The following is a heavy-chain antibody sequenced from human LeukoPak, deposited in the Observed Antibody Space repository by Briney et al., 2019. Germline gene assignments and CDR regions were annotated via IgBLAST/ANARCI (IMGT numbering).Heavy chain of an antibody. CDR3: AKDGSQQLVLFYYYYGMDV. V-gene: IGHV3-23*01. J-gene: IGHJ6*02. Sequence: GGSLRLSCAASGFTFDDYAMHWVRQAPGKGLEWVSAISGSGGSTYYADSVKGRFTISRDNSKNTLYLQMNSLRAEDTAVYYCAKDGSQQLVLFYYYYGMDVWGQGTTVTVSS. CDR2: ISGSGGST. D-gene: IGHD6-13*01. CDR1: GFTFDDYA.